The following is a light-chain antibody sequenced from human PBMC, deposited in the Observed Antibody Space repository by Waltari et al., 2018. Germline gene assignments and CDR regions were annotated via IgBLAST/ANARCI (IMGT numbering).Light chain of an antibody. CDR2: HAS. CDR3: QNYERLPAT. CDR1: QSIGIY. V-gene: IGKV3-20*01. J-gene: IGKJ1*01. Sequence: ATLSCRASQSIGIYLAWYQQKSGQAPRLLIYHASSRATGIPDRFSGSGSGTDFSLTISRLEPEDFAVYYCQNYERLPATFGQGTKVEIK.